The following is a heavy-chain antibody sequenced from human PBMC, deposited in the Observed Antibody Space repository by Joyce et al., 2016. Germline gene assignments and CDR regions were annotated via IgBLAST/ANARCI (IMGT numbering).Heavy chain of an antibody. D-gene: IGHD6-6*01. Sequence: EVQLLESGGALVQPGGSLRLSCAASGFTFTNYAMSWVRQAPGRRLGGVSSISSSGGTTHYADAVKGRFTISRDNSKNTLNLQVNSLRAEDTAIYYCAKGPRIAARPNYYYYGMDAWGQGTTVTVSS. V-gene: IGHV3-23*01. CDR2: ISSSGGTT. J-gene: IGHJ6*02. CDR3: AKGPRIAARPNYYYYGMDA. CDR1: GFTFTNYA.